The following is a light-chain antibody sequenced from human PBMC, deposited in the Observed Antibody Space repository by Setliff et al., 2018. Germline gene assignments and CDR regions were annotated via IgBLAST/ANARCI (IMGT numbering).Light chain of an antibody. CDR3: GSFTSTTTFYV. Sequence: QSVLTQPPSVSGSPGQSVTISCSGTYSDIGGHDRVSWYQQPPGAAPKLIIYEVFNRPSGVPDRFSGSKSGTTASLTISGLLAEDEADYFCGSFTSTTTFYVFRPGTKVTVL. V-gene: IGLV2-18*02. CDR1: YSDIGGHDR. J-gene: IGLJ1*01. CDR2: EVF.